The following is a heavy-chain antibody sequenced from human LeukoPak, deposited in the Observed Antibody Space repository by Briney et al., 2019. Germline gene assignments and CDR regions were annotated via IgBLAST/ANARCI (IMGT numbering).Heavy chain of an antibody. CDR2: FYNSGRS. J-gene: IGHJ4*02. CDR1: DDSISDYY. V-gene: IGHV4-59*01. CDR3: TRGAGWLIDY. Sequence: SETLSLTCTVSDDSISDYYRGWLRQPPGKGLEWIGYFYNSGRSTYNPSLKSRVTISADTSKNHFSLKLNSVTTADTAVYYFTRGAGWLIDYWGQGILVTVSS. D-gene: IGHD3-16*01.